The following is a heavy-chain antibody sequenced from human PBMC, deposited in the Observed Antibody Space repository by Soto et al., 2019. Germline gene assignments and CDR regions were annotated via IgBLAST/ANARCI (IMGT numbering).Heavy chain of an antibody. CDR3: ATGGWSRGRLDY. Sequence: EVQLLESGGGLVQPGESLRLSCAVSGFTFSSNVMSWVRQVPGKGLEWVSVISGSGVSTCYADSVKGRFTISRDNSKSTLFLQMNSLRAEDTAVYYCATGGWSRGRLDYWGQGTLVTVSS. D-gene: IGHD6-19*01. V-gene: IGHV3-23*01. CDR1: GFTFSSNV. CDR2: ISGSGVST. J-gene: IGHJ4*02.